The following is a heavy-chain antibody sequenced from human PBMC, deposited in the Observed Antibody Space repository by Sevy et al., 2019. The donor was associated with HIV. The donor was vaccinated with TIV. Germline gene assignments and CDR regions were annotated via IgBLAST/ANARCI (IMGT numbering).Heavy chain of an antibody. Sequence: GGSLRLSCAASGLRFSESAIHWVRHTSGKGLEWVGRIRSKDATYATAYAASVIGRFTLSRDDSKNMAFLQMNSLKTEDTAIYYCARREDFFSPREEHSFHLWGQGTMVTVSS. CDR1: GLRFSESA. D-gene: IGHD3-3*01. V-gene: IGHV3-73*01. CDR3: ARREDFFSPREEHSFHL. J-gene: IGHJ3*01. CDR2: IRSKDATYAT.